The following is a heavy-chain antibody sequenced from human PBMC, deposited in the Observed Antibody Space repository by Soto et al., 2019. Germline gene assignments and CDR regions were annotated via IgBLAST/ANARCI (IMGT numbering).Heavy chain of an antibody. J-gene: IGHJ5*02. CDR1: GGSNSSSNW. CDR2: IYHSGST. V-gene: IGHV4-4*02. D-gene: IGHD3-10*01. Sequence: QVQLQESGPGLVKPSGTLSLTCAVSGGSNSSSNWWSWVRQPPGKGLEWIGEIYHSGSTNYNPSLKSRVTISVDKSKNQFSLKLSSVTAADTAVYYCARDRSRFGELLGGDWFDPWGQGTLVTVSS. CDR3: ARDRSRFGELLGGDWFDP.